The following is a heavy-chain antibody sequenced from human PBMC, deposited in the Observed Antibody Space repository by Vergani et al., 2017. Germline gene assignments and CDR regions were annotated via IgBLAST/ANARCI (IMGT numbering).Heavy chain of an antibody. Sequence: EVQLLESGGGLVQPGGSLRLSCAASGFTFSSYAMSWVRQAPGKGLEWVSAISGSCGSTYYADSVKGRLTISRDNSKNTLYLQMNSLRAEDTAVYYCAKGEPVRGYSYGDLSSYDYCGMDVWGQGTTVTVSS. V-gene: IGHV3-23*01. D-gene: IGHD5-18*01. CDR2: ISGSCGST. CDR3: AKGEPVRGYSYGDLSSYDYCGMDV. J-gene: IGHJ6*02. CDR1: GFTFSSYA.